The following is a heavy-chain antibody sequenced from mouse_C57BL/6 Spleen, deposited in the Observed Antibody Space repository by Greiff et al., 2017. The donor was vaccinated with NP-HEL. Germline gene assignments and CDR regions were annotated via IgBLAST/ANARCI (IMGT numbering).Heavy chain of an antibody. J-gene: IGHJ2*01. D-gene: IGHD1-1*02. CDR1: GYAFSSSW. V-gene: IGHV1-82*01. Sequence: VHLVESGPELVKPGASVKISCKASGYAFSSSWMNWVKQRPGKGLEWIGRIYPGDGDTNYNGKFKGKATLTADKSSSTAYMQLSSLTSEDSAVYFCARSRWAYYFDYWGQGTTLTVSS. CDR3: ARSRWAYYFDY. CDR2: IYPGDGDT.